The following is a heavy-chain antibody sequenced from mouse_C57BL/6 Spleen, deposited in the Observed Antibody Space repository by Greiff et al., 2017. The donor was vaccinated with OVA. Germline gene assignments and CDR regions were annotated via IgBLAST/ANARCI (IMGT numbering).Heavy chain of an antibody. CDR1: GYPFPSYW. CDR2: IYPGSGST. Sequence: QVQLQQPGAELVKPGASVKMSCKASGYPFPSYWITWVKQRPGQGLEWIGDIYPGSGSTNYNEKVKSKATLTVDTSSSTAYMQLSSLTSEDSAVYYCARGDYYGSSYPCADWGQGTLVTVSA. V-gene: IGHV1-55*01. J-gene: IGHJ3*01. CDR3: ARGDYYGSSYPCAD. D-gene: IGHD1-1*01.